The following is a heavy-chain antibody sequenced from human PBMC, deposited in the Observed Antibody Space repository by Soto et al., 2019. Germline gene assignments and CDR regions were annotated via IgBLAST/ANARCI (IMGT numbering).Heavy chain of an antibody. CDR3: ARENSRISPRLFQH. J-gene: IGHJ1*01. D-gene: IGHD6-6*01. CDR1: GFLFNTYA. Sequence: GGSLRLSCAASGFLFNTYAMQWVRQAPGKGLEWVAVISYDGNNQDYADSVKGRFTISRDNSKNTLYLQMNSLRPEDTGLYYCARENSRISPRLFQHWGHGTLVTLSS. CDR2: ISYDGNNQ. V-gene: IGHV3-30-3*01.